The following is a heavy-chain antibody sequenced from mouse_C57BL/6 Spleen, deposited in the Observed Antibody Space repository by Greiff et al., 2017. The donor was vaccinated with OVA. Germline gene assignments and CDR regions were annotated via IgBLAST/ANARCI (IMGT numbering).Heavy chain of an antibody. Sequence: QVQLQQPGAELVRPGTSVKLSCKASGYTFTSYWMHWVKQRPGQGLEWIGVIDPSDSYTNYNQKFKGRATLTVDTSSSTAYMQLSSLTSEDSAVYYCARNPGSSYGWFAYWGQGTLVTVSA. J-gene: IGHJ3*01. CDR1: GYTFTSYW. V-gene: IGHV1-59*01. D-gene: IGHD1-1*01. CDR2: IDPSDSYT. CDR3: ARNPGSSYGWFAY.